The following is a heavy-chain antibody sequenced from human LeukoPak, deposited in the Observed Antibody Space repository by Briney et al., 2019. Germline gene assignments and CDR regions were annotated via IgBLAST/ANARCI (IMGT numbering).Heavy chain of an antibody. J-gene: IGHJ4*02. CDR3: ARDRARGYFDY. CDR1: GFTFNNAW. CDR2: ISSSSSYI. D-gene: IGHD3-10*01. V-gene: IGHV3-21*01. Sequence: GGSLRLSCAASGFTFNNAWLSWIRQAPGKGLEWVSSISSSSSYIYYADSVKGRFTISRDNAKNSLYLQMNSLRAEDTAVYYCARDRARGYFDYWGQGTLVTVSS.